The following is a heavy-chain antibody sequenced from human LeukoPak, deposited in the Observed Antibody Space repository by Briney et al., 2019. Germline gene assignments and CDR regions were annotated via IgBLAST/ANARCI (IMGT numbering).Heavy chain of an antibody. CDR2: FDPEDGET. Sequence: ASVKVSCKVSGYTLTELSMHWVRQAPGKGLEWMGGFDPEDGETIYAQKFQGRVTMTEDTSTDTAYMELSSLRSEDTAVYYCATVKVGYSYADYWGQGTLVTVSS. V-gene: IGHV1-24*01. CDR3: ATVKVGYSYADY. J-gene: IGHJ4*02. D-gene: IGHD5-18*01. CDR1: GYTLTELS.